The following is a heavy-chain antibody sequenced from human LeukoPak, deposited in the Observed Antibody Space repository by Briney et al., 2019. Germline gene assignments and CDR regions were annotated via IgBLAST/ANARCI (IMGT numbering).Heavy chain of an antibody. CDR3: TRLYGSGSYGYPC. D-gene: IGHD3-10*01. CDR1: GFTFSGSA. V-gene: IGHV3-73*01. Sequence: GGSLTLSCAASGFTFSGSAMHWVRQACGKGLEWVGRIRSKANSYATAYAASVKGRFTISRDDSKNTAYLQMNSLKTEDTAVYYCTRLYGSGSYGYPCWGQGTLVTVSS. J-gene: IGHJ4*02. CDR2: IRSKANSYAT.